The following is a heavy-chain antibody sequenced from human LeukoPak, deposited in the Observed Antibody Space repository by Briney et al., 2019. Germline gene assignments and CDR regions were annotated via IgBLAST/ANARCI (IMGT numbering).Heavy chain of an antibody. D-gene: IGHD1-7*01. Sequence: PSETLSLTCAVYGGSFSGYYWSWIRQPPGKGLEWIGEINHSGSTNYNPSLKSRVTISVDTSKNQFSLKLSSVTAADTAVYYCARVAGTTGGYWGQGTLVTVSS. CDR3: ARVAGTTGGY. V-gene: IGHV4-34*01. CDR1: GGSFSGYY. CDR2: INHSGST. J-gene: IGHJ4*02.